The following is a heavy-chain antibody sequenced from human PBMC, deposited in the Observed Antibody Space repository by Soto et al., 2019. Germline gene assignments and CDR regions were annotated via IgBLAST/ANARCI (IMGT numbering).Heavy chain of an antibody. J-gene: IGHJ4*02. D-gene: IGHD3-3*01. CDR3: AGGEFEVVIPYYFDS. CDR2: IYYSGST. Sequence: QVQLQESGPGLVKPSETLSLTCTVSGGSISSYYWSWIRQPPGKGLEWIGYIYYSGSTNYNPSPKSLVTISVDTSKNQFSLKLSSVPAADTAVYYCAGGEFEVVIPYYFDSCVQSTLVTVS. CDR1: GGSISSYY. V-gene: IGHV4-59*01.